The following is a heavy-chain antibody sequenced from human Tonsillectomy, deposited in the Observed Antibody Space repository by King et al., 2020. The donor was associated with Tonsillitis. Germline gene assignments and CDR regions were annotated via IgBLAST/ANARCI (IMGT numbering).Heavy chain of an antibody. D-gene: IGHD2-21*02. J-gene: IGHJ4*02. V-gene: IGHV3-74*01. CDR2: INSDGSST. Sequence: VQLVESGGGLVQPGGSLRLSCAASGFTFSGYWMHWVRQAPGKGLVWVSRINSDGSSTNYADSVKGRFTVSRDNAKNTLYLQMNSLRAEDTAVYFCARDHVVTTEGPDYWGQGTLVTVSS. CDR3: ARDHVVTTEGPDY. CDR1: GFTFSGYW.